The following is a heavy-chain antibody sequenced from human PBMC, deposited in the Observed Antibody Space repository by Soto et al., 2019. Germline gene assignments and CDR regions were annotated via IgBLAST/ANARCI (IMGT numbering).Heavy chain of an antibody. CDR3: ARDAAYNDFWGGVMELYSYNMDV. J-gene: IGHJ6*02. CDR1: GYNFANYG. CDR2: ISAHNGAT. Sequence: QVQLVQSEAEVKKPGASLKVSCRASGYNFANYGISWVRQAPGQGLEWMGWISAHNGATKYAQKGQGRGTMTADTSTSTAYIEMWSLRSDDTAVYYCARDAAYNDFWGGVMELYSYNMDVWGQGTTVTV. V-gene: IGHV1-18*01. D-gene: IGHD3-3*01.